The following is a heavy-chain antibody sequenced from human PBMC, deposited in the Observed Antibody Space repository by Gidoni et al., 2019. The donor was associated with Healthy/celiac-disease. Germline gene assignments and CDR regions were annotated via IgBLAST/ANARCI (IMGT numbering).Heavy chain of an antibody. Sequence: SGFSLSTSGMCVSWIRQPPGKALEWLARIDWDDDKYYSTSLKTRLTISKDTSKNQVVLTMTNMDPVDTATYYCARGYSSGWSFDYWGQGTLVTVSS. V-gene: IGHV2-70*11. J-gene: IGHJ4*02. D-gene: IGHD6-19*01. CDR3: ARGYSSGWSFDY. CDR2: IDWDDDK. CDR1: GFSLSTSGMC.